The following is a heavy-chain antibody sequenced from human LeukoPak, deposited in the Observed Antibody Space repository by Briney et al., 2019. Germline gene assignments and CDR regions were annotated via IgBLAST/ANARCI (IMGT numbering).Heavy chain of an antibody. V-gene: IGHV4-61*05. D-gene: IGHD6-19*01. CDR2: IYYSGST. CDR1: GGSISSSYYY. Sequence: SETLSLTCTVSGGSISSSYYYWSWIRQPPGKGLEWIGYIYYSGSTNYNPSLKSRVTISVDTSKNQFSLKLSSVTAADTAVYYCARGHSSGWSYFDYWGQGTLVTVSS. CDR3: ARGHSSGWSYFDY. J-gene: IGHJ4*02.